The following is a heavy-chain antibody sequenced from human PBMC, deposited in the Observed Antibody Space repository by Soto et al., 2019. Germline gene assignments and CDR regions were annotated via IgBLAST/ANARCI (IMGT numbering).Heavy chain of an antibody. D-gene: IGHD3-9*01. CDR3: AREDWYHFDS. V-gene: IGHV3-7*01. J-gene: IGHJ5*01. Sequence: EVQLEESGGDLVHPGGALRLSCAASGFTFSSYWMSWARPAPGKGLEWVAYMDLDGSQRDYVDSVKGRFTISRDNARNSLYLQMDSLRVEDTAVYYCAREDWYHFDSWGQGTLVTVSS. CDR1: GFTFSSYW. CDR2: MDLDGSQR.